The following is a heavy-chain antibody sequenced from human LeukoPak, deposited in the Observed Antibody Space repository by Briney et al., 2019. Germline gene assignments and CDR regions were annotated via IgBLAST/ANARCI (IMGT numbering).Heavy chain of an antibody. CDR3: ARQVSSGWSAVLDY. CDR1: GGSISSYY. D-gene: IGHD6-19*01. V-gene: IGHV4-59*08. J-gene: IGHJ4*02. Sequence: SETLSLTCTVSGGSISSYYWSWIRQPPGKGLEWIGYIYYSGSTNYNPSLKGRVTISVDTSKNRFSLKLSSVTAADTAVYYCARQVSSGWSAVLDYWGQGTLVTVSS. CDR2: IYYSGST.